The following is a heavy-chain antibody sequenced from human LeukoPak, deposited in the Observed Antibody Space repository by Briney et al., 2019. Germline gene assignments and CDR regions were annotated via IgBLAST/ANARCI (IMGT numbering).Heavy chain of an antibody. CDR2: IHTGGRT. CDR1: GGSISPYY. D-gene: IGHD1-14*01. Sequence: SETLSLTCAVSGGSISPYYYSWIRQPPGKGLEWIGYIHTGGRTSYNPSLKSRITMSVDTSKNQFSLQLTPVTAADTAVYYCARLGTGSNQNFYYYIDVWGKGAMVTVSS. CDR3: ARLGTGSNQNFYYYIDV. J-gene: IGHJ6*03. V-gene: IGHV4-4*09.